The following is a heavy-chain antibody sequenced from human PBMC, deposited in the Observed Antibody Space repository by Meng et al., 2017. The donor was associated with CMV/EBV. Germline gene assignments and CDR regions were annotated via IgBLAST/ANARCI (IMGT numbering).Heavy chain of an antibody. V-gene: IGHV3-21*01. J-gene: IGHJ4*02. Sequence: GESLKISCAASGFTFSSYSMNWVRQAPGKGLEWVSSISSSSSYIYYADSVKGRFTISRDNAKNSLYLQMNSLRAEDTAVYYCARDKTGVVGLFDYWGQGTRVTVSS. D-gene: IGHD2-15*01. CDR2: ISSSSSYI. CDR1: GFTFSSYS. CDR3: ARDKTGVVGLFDY.